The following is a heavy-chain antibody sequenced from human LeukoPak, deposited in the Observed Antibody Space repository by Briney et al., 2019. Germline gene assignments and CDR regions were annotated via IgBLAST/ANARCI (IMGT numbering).Heavy chain of an antibody. CDR3: ARVDYDFWSGYYVQAYYYYYMDV. CDR2: INPNSGGT. CDR1: GYTFTGYY. Sequence: ASVKVSCKASGYTFTGYYMHWVRQAPGQGLEWMGWINPNSGGTNYAQKFQGRVTMTRDTSISTAYMELSRLRSDDTAVYYCARVDYDFWSGYYVQAYYYYYMDVWGKGTTVTVSS. D-gene: IGHD3-3*01. J-gene: IGHJ6*03. V-gene: IGHV1-2*02.